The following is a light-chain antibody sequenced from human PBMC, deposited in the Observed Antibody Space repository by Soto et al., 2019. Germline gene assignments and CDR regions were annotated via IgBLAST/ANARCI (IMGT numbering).Light chain of an antibody. V-gene: IGKV1-39*01. CDR3: QQGNSVPLT. J-gene: IGKJ4*01. CDR2: AAS. Sequence: DIRLTQSPSSLSASVGDRVTITCRASQNIGNYLNWYQEKSGKAPKLLIYAASSLPSDVPPRFSGSGSGADVTLTISSLQPEDFATYYCQQGNSVPLTFGGGTKVEIK. CDR1: QNIGNY.